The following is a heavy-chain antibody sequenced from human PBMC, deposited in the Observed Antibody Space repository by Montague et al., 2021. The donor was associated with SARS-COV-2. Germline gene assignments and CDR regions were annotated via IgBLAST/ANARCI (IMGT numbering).Heavy chain of an antibody. D-gene: IGHD3-9*01. CDR2: ISYDGTKT. CDR1: GFNFTHYA. J-gene: IGHJ4*02. Sequence: SLRLSCAASGFNFTHYAMYRVRQAPGKGLDWVATISYDGTKTYYTDSVKGRFTISRDNSKDTLHLQLSSLRLDDTAIYYCARGGRYFDWLLLPYWGQGALVTVSS. V-gene: IGHV3-30*04. CDR3: ARGGRYFDWLLLPY.